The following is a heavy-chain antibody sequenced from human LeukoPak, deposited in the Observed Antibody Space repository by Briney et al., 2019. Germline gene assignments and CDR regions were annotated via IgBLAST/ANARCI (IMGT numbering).Heavy chain of an antibody. CDR1: GGTFSSYA. D-gene: IGHD2-2*01. CDR3: ARVYCSSTSCYEVDY. CDR2: SIPIFGTA. J-gene: IGHJ4*02. Sequence: GASVKVSCKASGGTFSSYAISWVRQAPGQGLEWMGGSIPIFGTANYAQKFQGRVTITTDESTSTAYMELSSLRSEDTAVYYCARVYCSSTSCYEVDYWGQGTLVTVSS. V-gene: IGHV1-69*05.